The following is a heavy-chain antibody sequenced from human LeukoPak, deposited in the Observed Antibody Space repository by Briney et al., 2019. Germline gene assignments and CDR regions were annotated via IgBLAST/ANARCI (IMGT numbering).Heavy chain of an antibody. D-gene: IGHD3-3*01. CDR2: IIPIFGTA. CDR1: GGTFSSYA. Sequence: SVKVSCKASGGTFSSYAISWVRQAPGQGLEWMGGIIPIFGTADYAQKFQGRVTITADESTSTAYMELSSLRSEDTAVYYCARADITIFGVVISLAFDIWGQGTMATVSS. V-gene: IGHV1-69*01. CDR3: ARADITIFGVVISLAFDI. J-gene: IGHJ3*02.